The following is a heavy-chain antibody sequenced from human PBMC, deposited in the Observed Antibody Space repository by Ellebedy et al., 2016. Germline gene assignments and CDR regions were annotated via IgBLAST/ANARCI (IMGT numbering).Heavy chain of an antibody. J-gene: IGHJ4*02. CDR2: ISGDGDTT. D-gene: IGHD4-17*01. V-gene: IGHV3-23*01. CDR1: GLTFSNFF. Sequence: GESLKISCAVSGLTFSNFFMSWVRQAPGGGLEWISTISGDGDTTFSADSVKGRFTISRDNSRYTLYLQMDSLRAADTAVYYCYYGHYSGYWGQGTLVTVSS. CDR3: YYGHYSGY.